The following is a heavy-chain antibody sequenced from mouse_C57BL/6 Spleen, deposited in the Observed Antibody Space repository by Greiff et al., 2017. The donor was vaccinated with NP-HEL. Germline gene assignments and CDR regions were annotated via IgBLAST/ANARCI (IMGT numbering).Heavy chain of an antibody. D-gene: IGHD1-1*01. CDR3: ARELRRSLYAMDY. CDR2: ISSGSSTI. CDR1: GFTFSDYG. V-gene: IGHV5-17*01. J-gene: IGHJ4*01. Sequence: EVKLMESGGGLVKPGGSLKLSCAASGFTFSDYGMHWVRQAPEKGLEWVAYISSGSSTIYYADTVKGRFTISRDNAKNTLFLQMTSLRSEDTAMYYCARELRRSLYAMDYWGQGTSVTVSS.